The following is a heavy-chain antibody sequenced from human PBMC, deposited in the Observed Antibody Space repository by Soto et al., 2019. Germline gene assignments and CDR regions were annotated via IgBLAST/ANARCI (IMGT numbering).Heavy chain of an antibody. J-gene: IGHJ4*02. V-gene: IGHV3-33*01. CDR1: GFTFSNFG. CDR3: ARKHCDSARCFFPGGY. CDR2: IWDDGSNT. D-gene: IGHD2-2*01. Sequence: QVQLVESGGGVVQPGRSLRLSCAASGFTFSNFGMHWVRQAPGKGLEWVAVIWDDGSNTYYEDSVKGRFIISRDNSRSTLYLQTNSLRAEDTAVYYCARKHCDSARCFFPGGYWGQGTLVSVSS.